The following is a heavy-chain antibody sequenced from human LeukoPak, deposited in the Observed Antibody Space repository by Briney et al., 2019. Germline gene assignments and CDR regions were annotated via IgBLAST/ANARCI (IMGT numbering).Heavy chain of an antibody. J-gene: IGHJ4*02. CDR2: VSYSGGT. D-gene: IGHD6-19*01. V-gene: IGHV4-59*11. CDR3: TRDGGVAVTPLDFDF. Sequence: PSEALSLTCTVSGASISTHYWSWIRQSPGKGLERIGFVSYSGGTDYNPSLKGRVTLSVDTSKNQISLTLTSLTAADTAVYYCTRDGGVAVTPLDFDFWGQGTLVIVSS. CDR1: GASISTHY.